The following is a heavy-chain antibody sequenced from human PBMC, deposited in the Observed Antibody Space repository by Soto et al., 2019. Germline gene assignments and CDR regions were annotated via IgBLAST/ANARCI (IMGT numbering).Heavy chain of an antibody. CDR3: ASTRGYGATFDY. J-gene: IGHJ4*02. CDR2: IKQDGSEK. D-gene: IGHD4-17*01. Sequence: EVQLVESGGGLVQPGGSLRLSCAASGFTFSSYWMSWVRQAPGKGLEWVANIKQDGSEKYYVDSVKGRFTISRDNAKNSLYLQVNSLRAEDTAVYYCASTRGYGATFDYWGQGTLVTVSS. CDR1: GFTFSSYW. V-gene: IGHV3-7*01.